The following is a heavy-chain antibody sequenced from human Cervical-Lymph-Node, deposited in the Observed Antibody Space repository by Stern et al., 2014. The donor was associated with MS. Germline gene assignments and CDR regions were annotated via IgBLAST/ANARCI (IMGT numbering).Heavy chain of an antibody. CDR1: GGSITSYY. D-gene: IGHD6-25*01. CDR2: IYYSGST. CDR3: ARGPYSTGLHFDY. Sequence: VQLVESGPGLVKPSETLSLTCTVSGGSITSYYWSWIRQPPGKGLEWIGYIYYSGSTNYNPSLKSRVTISVDTSKNQFSLKLSSVTAADTAVYYCARGPYSTGLHFDYWGQETLVTVSS. V-gene: IGHV4-59*01. J-gene: IGHJ4*02.